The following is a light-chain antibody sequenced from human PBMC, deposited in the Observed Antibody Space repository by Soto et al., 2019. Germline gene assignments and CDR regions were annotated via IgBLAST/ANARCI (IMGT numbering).Light chain of an antibody. CDR1: SSNVGAGYD. CDR2: GNS. V-gene: IGLV1-40*01. CDR3: QSYDSSLSGYV. Sequence: QAVVTQPPSVSGAPGQRVTISCTGSSSNVGAGYDVNWYQQLPGTAPKLLIYGNSNRPSGVPDRFSGSKSGTSASLAITGLQADDEADYYCQSYDSSLSGYVFGTGTKLTVL. J-gene: IGLJ1*01.